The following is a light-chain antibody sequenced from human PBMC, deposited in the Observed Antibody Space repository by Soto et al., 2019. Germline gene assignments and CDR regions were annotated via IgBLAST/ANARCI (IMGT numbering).Light chain of an antibody. CDR3: SSYTTTSTLRV. J-gene: IGLJ2*01. CDR2: EVS. V-gene: IGLV2-14*01. Sequence: QSVLTQPASVSGSPGQSITISCTGTSSDVGTYNYVSWYQQHPGKAPRLLLYEVSNRPSGVSLRFSGSKSGSTASLTISGLQAEDEADYYCSSYTTTSTLRVFGGGTQLTVL. CDR1: SSDVGTYNY.